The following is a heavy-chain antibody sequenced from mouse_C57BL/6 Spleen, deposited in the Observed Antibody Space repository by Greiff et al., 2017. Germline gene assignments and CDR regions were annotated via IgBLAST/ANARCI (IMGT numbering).Heavy chain of an antibody. CDR3: ARREWRKDYDPAWFAY. Sequence: QVQLQQPGAELVKPGASVKLSCKASGYTFTSYWMHWVKQRPGRGLEWIGRIDPNSGGTKYNEKFKSKATLTVDKPSSTAYMQLSSLTSEDSAVYYCARREWRKDYDPAWFAYWGQGTLVTVSA. CDR2: IDPNSGGT. D-gene: IGHD2-4*01. J-gene: IGHJ3*01. CDR1: GYTFTSYW. V-gene: IGHV1-72*01.